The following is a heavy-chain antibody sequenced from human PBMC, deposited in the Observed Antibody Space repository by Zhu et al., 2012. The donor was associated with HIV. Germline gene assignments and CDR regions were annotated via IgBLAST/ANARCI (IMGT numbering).Heavy chain of an antibody. Sequence: KSRVTMSVDTSKNQFSLKLSSVTAADTAVYYCARAIPRGYSFSTNGIDVWGQGTTVTVSS. J-gene: IGHJ6*02. CDR3: ARAIPRGYSFSTNGIDV. V-gene: IGHV4-4*06. D-gene: IGHD5-18*01.